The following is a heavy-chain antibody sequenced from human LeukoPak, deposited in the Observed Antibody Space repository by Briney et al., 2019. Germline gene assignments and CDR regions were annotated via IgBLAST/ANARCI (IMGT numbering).Heavy chain of an antibody. V-gene: IGHV3-21*01. Sequence: GGSLRLSCAASGFTFSTYNMNWVRQAPGKGLEWVSSISSSSIYIYYADSVRGRFSISRDNAKNSLYHQMNSLRDEDTAVYYCARDLILADNGGSSAHDSWGQGTLVTVSS. J-gene: IGHJ4*02. CDR3: ARDLILADNGGSSAHDS. CDR2: ISSSSIYI. D-gene: IGHD2-15*01. CDR1: GFTFSTYN.